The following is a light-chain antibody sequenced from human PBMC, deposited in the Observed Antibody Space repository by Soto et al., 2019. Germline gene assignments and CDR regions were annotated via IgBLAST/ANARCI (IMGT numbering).Light chain of an antibody. J-gene: IGLJ2*01. Sequence: QSALTQPASVSGSPGQSITISCTGTSSDVGSYNLVSWYQQHPGKAPKLMIYEGSKRPSGVSNRFSGSKSGNTPSLTISGLQAEDEADYYCCSYAGSSTFGVFGGGTKLTVL. V-gene: IGLV2-23*03. CDR1: SSDVGSYNL. CDR3: CSYAGSSTFGV. CDR2: EGS.